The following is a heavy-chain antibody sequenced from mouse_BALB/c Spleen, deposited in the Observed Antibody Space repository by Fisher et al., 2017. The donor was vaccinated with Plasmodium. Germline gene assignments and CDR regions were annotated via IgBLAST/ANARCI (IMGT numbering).Heavy chain of an antibody. CDR3: ARDLTTVVAMDY. D-gene: IGHD1-1*01. J-gene: IGHJ4*01. V-gene: IGHV5-9-4*01. Sequence: RFIISRDNAKNTLYLEMSSLRSEDTAMYYCARDLTTVVAMDYWGQGTSVTVSS.